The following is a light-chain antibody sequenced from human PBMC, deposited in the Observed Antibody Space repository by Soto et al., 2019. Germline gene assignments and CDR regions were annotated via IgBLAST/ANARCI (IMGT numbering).Light chain of an antibody. CDR3: QQYDSLLYT. Sequence: DIQMTQSPSSLSASVGDRVTLTCQASQDIRYFLNWYQQKPGKAPKLLIYDASNLEIGVPSRFSGGGSGTEITFTITSLQPEDVATYYCQQYDSLLYTFGQGTKVEI. CDR1: QDIRYF. V-gene: IGKV1-33*01. J-gene: IGKJ2*01. CDR2: DAS.